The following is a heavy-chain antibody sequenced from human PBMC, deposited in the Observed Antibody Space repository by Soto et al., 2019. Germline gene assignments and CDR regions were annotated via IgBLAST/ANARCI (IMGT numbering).Heavy chain of an antibody. CDR1: GFTFSSYA. V-gene: IGHV3-23*01. CDR3: AKKGYTSGWYYFDY. CDR2: ISGGGGST. D-gene: IGHD6-19*01. Sequence: GGSLRLSCAASGFTFSSYAMSWVRQAPGKGLEWVSAISGGGGSTYYADSVKGRFTISRDNSKNTVYLQMNSLRAEDTAVYYCAKKGYTSGWYYFDYWGQGTLVTVSS. J-gene: IGHJ4*02.